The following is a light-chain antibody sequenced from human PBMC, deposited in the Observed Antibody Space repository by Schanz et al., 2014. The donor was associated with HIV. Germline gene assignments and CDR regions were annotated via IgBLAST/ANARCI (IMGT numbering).Light chain of an antibody. CDR3: QQYDRSPYT. CDR2: AAS. V-gene: IGKV3-20*01. CDR1: QSVSSSY. J-gene: IGKJ4*01. Sequence: EIVLTQSPGTLSLSPGERATLSCRASQSVSSSYLAWYQQKPGQAPRLLIYAASFRATGIPDRFSGSGSGTDFTLTISRLEPEDFAVYYCQQYDRSPYTFGGGTRVEIK.